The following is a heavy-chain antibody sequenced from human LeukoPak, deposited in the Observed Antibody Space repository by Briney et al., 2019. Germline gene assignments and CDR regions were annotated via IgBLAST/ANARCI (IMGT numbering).Heavy chain of an antibody. D-gene: IGHD5-24*01. CDR2: INAGNGNT. CDR1: GYTFTDYA. Sequence: ASVKVSCKASGYTFTDYAINWVRQAPGQRLEWMGWINAGNGNTRYSQRFQGRVTITRDTSASTAYMELSSLTSEDTAVYYCARGRWSATTASYYLDFWGQGTLVTVSS. V-gene: IGHV1-3*01. CDR3: ARGRWSATTASYYLDF. J-gene: IGHJ4*02.